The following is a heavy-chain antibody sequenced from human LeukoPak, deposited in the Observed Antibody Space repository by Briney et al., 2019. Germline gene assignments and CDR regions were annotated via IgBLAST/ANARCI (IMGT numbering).Heavy chain of an antibody. CDR1: GFTLSSYA. J-gene: IGHJ4*02. Sequence: PGGSLRLSCTASGFTLSSYATSWVRQAPGEGLEWVSTISGSADNTNYAEAAKGRFTISRDNSKDTMYLQMNSLRAEDTAVYYCAKQGFGCWGQGTLVTVSS. CDR2: ISGSADNT. V-gene: IGHV3-23*01. CDR3: AKQGFGC.